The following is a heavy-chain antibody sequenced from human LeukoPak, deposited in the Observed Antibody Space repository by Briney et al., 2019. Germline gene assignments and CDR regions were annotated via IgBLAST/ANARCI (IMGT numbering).Heavy chain of an antibody. D-gene: IGHD3-3*01. CDR1: GFTLGRYW. Sequence: GGSLRPPCAASGFTLGRYWMHWFRQAPGTGLVWVARSNSDGKITDYADSVRGRFTTSRDNTKNTVYLQMSSLRAEDTGVYYCARDHHDFWSGYPNYWGQGTLVIVSS. J-gene: IGHJ4*02. V-gene: IGHV3-74*01. CDR3: ARDHHDFWSGYPNY. CDR2: SNSDGKIT.